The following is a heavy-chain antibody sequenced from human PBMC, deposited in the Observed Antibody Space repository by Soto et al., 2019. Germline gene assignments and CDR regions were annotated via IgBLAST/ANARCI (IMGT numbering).Heavy chain of an antibody. CDR2: IYPGDSDT. CDR3: ARQIFGVVKNGMDV. CDR1: VYSVTGYG. Sequence: PWESLKISGRVSVYSVTGYGVGWVRQMPGKGLEWIGIIYPGDSDTRYSPSFQGQVTISADKSISTAYLQWSSLKASDTAMYYCARQIFGVVKNGMDVWGQGTTVTVSS. V-gene: IGHV5-51*01. J-gene: IGHJ6*02. D-gene: IGHD3-3*01.